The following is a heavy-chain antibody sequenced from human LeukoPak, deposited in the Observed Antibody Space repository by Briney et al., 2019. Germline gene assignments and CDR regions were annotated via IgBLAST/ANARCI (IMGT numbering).Heavy chain of an antibody. D-gene: IGHD1-1*01. J-gene: IGHJ4*02. Sequence: SVKVSCKASGGTFSSYTISWVRQAPGQGLEWMGRIIPILGIANYAQKFQGRVTITADKSTSTAYMELRSLRSDDTAVYYCARGLWNYVDYWGQGTLVTVSS. CDR1: GGTFSSYT. CDR2: IIPILGIA. CDR3: ARGLWNYVDY. V-gene: IGHV1-69*02.